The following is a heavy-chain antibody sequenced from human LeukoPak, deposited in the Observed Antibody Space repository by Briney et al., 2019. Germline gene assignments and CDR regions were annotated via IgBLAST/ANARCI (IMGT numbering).Heavy chain of an antibody. CDR3: ARDPPSATIYYKYFDY. Sequence: GGSLRLSCAASGFTASSNYMSWVRQAPGKGLGWVSVIYSGGSTYYADSVKGRFTISRDNSKNTLYLQMSSLRAEDTAVYYCARDPPSATIYYKYFDYWGQGTLVTVSS. J-gene: IGHJ4*02. CDR2: IYSGGST. D-gene: IGHD3-10*01. V-gene: IGHV3-53*01. CDR1: GFTASSNY.